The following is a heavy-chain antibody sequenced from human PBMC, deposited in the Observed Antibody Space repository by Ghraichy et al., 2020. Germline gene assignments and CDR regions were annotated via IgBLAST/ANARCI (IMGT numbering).Heavy chain of an antibody. CDR2: IIPILGIA. J-gene: IGHJ4*02. Sequence: SVKVSCKASGGTFSSYAISWVRQAPGQGLEWMGRIIPILGIANYAQKFQGRVTITADKSTSTAYMELSSLRSEDTAVYYCARDRLPGDYGDYYFDYWGQGTLVTVSS. CDR1: GGTFSSYA. V-gene: IGHV1-69*04. D-gene: IGHD4-17*01. CDR3: ARDRLPGDYGDYYFDY.